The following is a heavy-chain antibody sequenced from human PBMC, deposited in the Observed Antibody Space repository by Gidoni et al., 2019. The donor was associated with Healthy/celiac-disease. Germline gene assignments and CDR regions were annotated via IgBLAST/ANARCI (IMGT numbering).Heavy chain of an antibody. Sequence: EVQLVESGGGLVQPGRSLRLSCAASGCTFDDYAMHWVRQDPGKGLEWVSGISWNSGSIGYADSVKGRFTISRDNAKNSLYLQMNSLRAEDTALYYCAKGLAGTGSDYWGQGTLVTVSS. V-gene: IGHV3-9*01. CDR2: ISWNSGSI. D-gene: IGHD6-19*01. CDR3: AKGLAGTGSDY. CDR1: GCTFDDYA. J-gene: IGHJ4*02.